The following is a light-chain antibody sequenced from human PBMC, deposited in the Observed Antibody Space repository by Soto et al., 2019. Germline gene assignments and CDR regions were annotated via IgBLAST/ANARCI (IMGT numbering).Light chain of an antibody. CDR2: DAN. CDR3: SSYTSSITYV. J-gene: IGLJ1*01. CDR1: SSDVGGYNY. Sequence: QSVLTQPASVSGSPGQSITISCTGASSDVGGYNYVSWYQQRPDEAPKLMIYDANNRPSGVSNRFSGSKSGNTASLTISGLQAEDEADYYCSSYTSSITYVFGAGTKVTVL. V-gene: IGLV2-14*01.